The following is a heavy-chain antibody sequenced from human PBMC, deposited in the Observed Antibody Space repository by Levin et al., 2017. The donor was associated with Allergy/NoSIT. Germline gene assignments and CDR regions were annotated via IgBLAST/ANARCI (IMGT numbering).Heavy chain of an antibody. J-gene: IGHJ4*02. Sequence: LSLTCAASGFTFSDYYMSWIRQAPGKGLEWVSYISSSGSTIYYADSVKGRFTISRDNAKNSLYLQMNSLRAEDTAVYYCARDMVRGVIQHWGQGTLVTVSS. CDR3: ARDMVRGVIQH. V-gene: IGHV3-11*01. D-gene: IGHD3-10*01. CDR2: ISSSGSTI. CDR1: GFTFSDYY.